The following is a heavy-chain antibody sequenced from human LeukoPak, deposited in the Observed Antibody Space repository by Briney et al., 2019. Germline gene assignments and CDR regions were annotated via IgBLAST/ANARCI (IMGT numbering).Heavy chain of an antibody. CDR2: INPNSGGT. Sequence: GASVKVSCKASGYTFTGYYMHWVRQAPGQGLELMGWINPNSGGTNYAQKFQGRVTMTRDTSISTAYMELSRLRSDDTAVYYCARDPRRIAAAIEWTGFDPWGQGTLVTVSS. D-gene: IGHD6-13*01. CDR3: ARDPRRIAAAIEWTGFDP. CDR1: GYTFTGYY. V-gene: IGHV1-2*02. J-gene: IGHJ5*02.